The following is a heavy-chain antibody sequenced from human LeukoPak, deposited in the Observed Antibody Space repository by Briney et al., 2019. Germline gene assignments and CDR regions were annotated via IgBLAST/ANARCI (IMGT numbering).Heavy chain of an antibody. D-gene: IGHD5-24*01. J-gene: IGHJ4*02. Sequence: GGSLRLPCAASGFTFSDYYMSWIRQAPGKGLEWVSYISSSSSYTNYADSVKGRFTTSRDNAKNSLYLQMNSLRAEDTAVYYCARGDEMASFDYWGQGTLVTVSS. CDR3: ARGDEMASFDY. CDR1: GFTFSDYY. V-gene: IGHV3-11*06. CDR2: ISSSSSYT.